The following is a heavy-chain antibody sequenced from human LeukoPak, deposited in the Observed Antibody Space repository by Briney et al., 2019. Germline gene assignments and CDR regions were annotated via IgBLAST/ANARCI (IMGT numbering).Heavy chain of an antibody. CDR1: GFTFNGYA. CDR2: ISGNTYNT. D-gene: IGHD1-26*01. CDR3: AKRAAGRNFDY. Sequence: PGVTLRLSCAASGFTFNGYAMNWVPQAPGKGLKWVSVISGNTYNTYYADSVKGRFTISRDNSKNTMYLQMNSLRAEDTAVYYCAKRAAGRNFDYWGHGTQVTVSS. V-gene: IGHV3-23*01. J-gene: IGHJ4*01.